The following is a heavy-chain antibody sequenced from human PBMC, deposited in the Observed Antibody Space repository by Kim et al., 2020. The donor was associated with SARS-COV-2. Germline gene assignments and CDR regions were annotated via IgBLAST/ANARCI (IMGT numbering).Heavy chain of an antibody. J-gene: IGHJ6*02. CDR1: GFTFSSYG. CDR3: AKDYGDYSQYLGGMDV. CDR2: ISYDGSNK. V-gene: IGHV3-30*18. D-gene: IGHD4-17*01. Sequence: GGSLRLSCAASGFTFSSYGMHWVRQAPGKGLEWVAVISYDGSNKYYADSVKGRFTISRDNSKNTLYLQMNSLRAEDTAVYYCAKDYGDYSQYLGGMDVWGQGTTVTVSS.